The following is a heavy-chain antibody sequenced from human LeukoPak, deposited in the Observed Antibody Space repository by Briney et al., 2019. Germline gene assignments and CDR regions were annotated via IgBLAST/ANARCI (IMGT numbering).Heavy chain of an antibody. J-gene: IGHJ4*02. V-gene: IGHV3-23*01. Sequence: GGSLRLSCAASGFTFSSYGSSWVRQAPGKGLEWVSTISGGGGDTYYADSVKGRFTISRDNSKNTLYLQMNGLRAVDTALYYCAKGGDYYGSGSYIDYWGQGALVTVSS. CDR3: AKGGDYYGSGSYIDY. CDR2: ISGGGGDT. CDR1: GFTFSSYG. D-gene: IGHD3-10*01.